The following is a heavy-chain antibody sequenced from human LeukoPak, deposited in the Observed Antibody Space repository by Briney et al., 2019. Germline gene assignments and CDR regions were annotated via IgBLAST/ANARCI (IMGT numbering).Heavy chain of an antibody. CDR3: ARDGYCSGGSCYSDY. J-gene: IGHJ4*02. CDR1: GFTFSSYS. Sequence: GGSLRLSCAASGFTFSSYSMNWVRQAPGKGLEWVSFLSSSSSYIYYADSVKGRSTISRDNAKNSLYLQMHSLRAEDTAVYYCARDGYCSGGSCYSDYWGQGTLVTVSS. D-gene: IGHD2-15*01. V-gene: IGHV3-21*01. CDR2: LSSSSSYI.